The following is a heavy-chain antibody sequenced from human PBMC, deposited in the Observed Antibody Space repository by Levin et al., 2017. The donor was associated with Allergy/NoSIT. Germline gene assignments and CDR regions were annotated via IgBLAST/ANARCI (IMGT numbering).Heavy chain of an antibody. D-gene: IGHD1-14*01. CDR1: GFTFSSYG. Sequence: LSLTCAASGFTFSSYGMHWVRPAPGKGLEWVAVIWYDGSNKYYADSVKGRFTISRDNSKNTLYLQMNSLRAEDTAVYYCARAETTSLPIDYWGQGTLVTVSS. CDR2: IWYDGSNK. CDR3: ARAETTSLPIDY. J-gene: IGHJ4*02. V-gene: IGHV3-33*01.